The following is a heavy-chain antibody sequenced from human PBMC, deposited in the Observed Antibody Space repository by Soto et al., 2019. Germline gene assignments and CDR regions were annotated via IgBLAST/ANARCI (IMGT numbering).Heavy chain of an antibody. CDR3: TKKAGGPFPVDP. Sequence: VKVSCKASGYTFIDYYIHWVRQAPGQGLEWMGWISPRSGGTNYAQKFRGRVTITSDTSIDTAYMELTSLTSDDTAVYFCTKKAGGPFPVDPWGRGTRVTVSS. J-gene: IGHJ5*02. CDR2: ISPRSGGT. CDR1: GYTFIDYY. D-gene: IGHD3-10*01. V-gene: IGHV1-2*02.